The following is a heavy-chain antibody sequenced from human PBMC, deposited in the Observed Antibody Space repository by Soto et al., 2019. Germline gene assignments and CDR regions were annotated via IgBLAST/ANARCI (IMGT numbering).Heavy chain of an antibody. Sequence: ASVKVSCKASGYTFTGYYMHWVRQAPGQGLEWMGWINPNSGGTNYAQKFQGWVTMTRDTSISTAYMELSRLRSDDTALYYCARDADMGDTLGYCSGGGCWPNWFDPWGQGTLVTVSS. CDR1: GYTFTGYY. D-gene: IGHD2-15*01. V-gene: IGHV1-2*04. J-gene: IGHJ5*02. CDR3: ARDADMGDTLGYCSGGGCWPNWFDP. CDR2: INPNSGGT.